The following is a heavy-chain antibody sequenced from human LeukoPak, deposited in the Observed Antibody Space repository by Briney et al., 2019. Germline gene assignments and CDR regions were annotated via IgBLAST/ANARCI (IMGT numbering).Heavy chain of an antibody. J-gene: IGHJ1*01. CDR2: IKPDGSEK. Sequence: GGSLRLSCAASGFSFSYYWMSWVRQAPGKRLEWVANIKPDGSEKYYVDSVKGRFTISRDNAKNSLYLEMNNLGAEDTAVYYCATKAYCGGDCHSRYFQHWGQGTLVTVSS. V-gene: IGHV3-7*03. CDR1: GFSFSYYW. D-gene: IGHD2-21*02. CDR3: ATKAYCGGDCHSRYFQH.